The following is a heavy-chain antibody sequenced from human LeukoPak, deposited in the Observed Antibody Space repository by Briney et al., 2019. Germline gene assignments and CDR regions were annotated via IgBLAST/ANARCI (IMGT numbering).Heavy chain of an antibody. Sequence: SQTLSLTCAISGDSVSSNSAAWNWIRQSPSRGLEWLGRTYYRSKWYNDYAISVKSRITINPDTSKNQFSLQLNSVTPEDTAMYYCAGGMDTSAWFWFDPWGQGTLVTVSS. CDR3: AGGMDTSAWFWFDP. V-gene: IGHV6-1*01. D-gene: IGHD6-19*01. J-gene: IGHJ5*02. CDR1: GDSVSSNSAA. CDR2: TYYRSKWYN.